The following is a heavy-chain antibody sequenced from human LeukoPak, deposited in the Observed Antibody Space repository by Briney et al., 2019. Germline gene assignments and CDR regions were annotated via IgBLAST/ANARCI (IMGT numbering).Heavy chain of an antibody. CDR1: GSSISSGYY. CDR2: IYTSGST. J-gene: IGHJ5*02. CDR3: ASIYYYDSAPIDP. D-gene: IGHD3-22*01. Sequence: SETLSLTCTVSGSSISSGYYWGWIRQPAGKGLEWIGRIYTSGSTNYNPSLKSRVTISVDTSKNQFSLKLSSVTAADTAVYYCASIYYYDSAPIDPWGQGTLVTVSS. V-gene: IGHV4-61*02.